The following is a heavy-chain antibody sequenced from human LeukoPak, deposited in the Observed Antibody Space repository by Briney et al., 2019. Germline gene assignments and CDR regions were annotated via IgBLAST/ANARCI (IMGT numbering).Heavy chain of an antibody. D-gene: IGHD6-13*01. CDR2: INHSGTT. Sequence: SETLSLTCAVYGGSFSAYYWSWIRQPPGKGLEWIGEINHSGTTNHNPSLKSPVTISVDTSKHQFPLKLSSVTAADTAVYYCARLGGAAAGGGAIFDPWGQGTLVTVSS. CDR3: ARLGGAAAGGGAIFDP. CDR1: GGSFSAYY. J-gene: IGHJ5*02. V-gene: IGHV4-34*01.